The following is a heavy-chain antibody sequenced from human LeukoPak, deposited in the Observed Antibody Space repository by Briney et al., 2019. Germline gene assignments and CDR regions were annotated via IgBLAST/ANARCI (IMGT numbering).Heavy chain of an antibody. V-gene: IGHV3-21*05. CDR1: GFTFSTYS. J-gene: IGHJ4*01. CDR2: ISASSSDT. CDR3: ARTRSGDWNANF. D-gene: IGHD2-21*01. Sequence: KPGGSLRLSCEAAGFTFSTYSMNWGRQAPGKGPEWLSYISASSSDTVYLDSVKGRFTISRDNAKHSLLLEMHRLRAEDAGVYYCARTRSGDWNANF.